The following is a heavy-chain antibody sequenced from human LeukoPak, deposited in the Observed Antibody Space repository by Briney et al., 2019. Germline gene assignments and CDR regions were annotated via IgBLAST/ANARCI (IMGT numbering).Heavy chain of an antibody. V-gene: IGHV1-8*01. CDR3: ARSPTPTYYDILTGYVY. J-gene: IGHJ4*02. CDR1: GYTFTSYD. CDR2: MNPNSGNT. Sequence: ASVKVSCKASGYTFTSYDINWVRQATGQGLEWMGWMNPNSGNTGYAQKFQGRVTMTRNTSISTAYMELSSLRSEDTAVHYCARSPTPTYYDILTGYVYWGQGTLVTVSS. D-gene: IGHD3-9*01.